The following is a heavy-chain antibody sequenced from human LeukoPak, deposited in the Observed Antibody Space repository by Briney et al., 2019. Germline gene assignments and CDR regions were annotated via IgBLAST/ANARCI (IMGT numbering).Heavy chain of an antibody. J-gene: IGHJ4*02. D-gene: IGHD4-17*01. V-gene: IGHV3-7*01. CDR3: ARHTLRSFDY. CDR1: GFTFISYW. Sequence: GGSLRLSCAASGFTFISYWMSWVRQAPGKGLEWVVNIKQDGSEKYYVGSVKGRFTISRDNAKNSLYLQMNSLRAEDTTVYYCARHTLRSFDYWGQGTLVTVSS. CDR2: IKQDGSEK.